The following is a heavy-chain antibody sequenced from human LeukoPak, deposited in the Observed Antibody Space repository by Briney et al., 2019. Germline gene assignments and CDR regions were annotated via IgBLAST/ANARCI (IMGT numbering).Heavy chain of an antibody. CDR1: GYSFTSYW. Sequence: GESLKISCKGSGYSFTSYWIAWVRQMPGKGLEWMGILYSGDSDTTYSPSFQGQVTISADKSISTAYLQWSSLKASDTAMYYCALQSTRIAAAGYWGQGTLVTVSS. CDR3: ALQSTRIAAAGY. V-gene: IGHV5-51*01. D-gene: IGHD6-13*01. CDR2: LYSGDSDT. J-gene: IGHJ4*02.